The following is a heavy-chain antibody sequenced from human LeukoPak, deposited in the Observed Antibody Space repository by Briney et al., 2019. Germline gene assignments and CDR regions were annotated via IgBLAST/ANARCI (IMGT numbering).Heavy chain of an antibody. J-gene: IGHJ5*02. CDR2: ISTDSCSA. CDR3: ARSPPYSKLRFDP. V-gene: IGHV3-11*03. CDR1: GFTFSDSY. D-gene: IGHD6-13*01. Sequence: GGSLRPSCAASGFTFSDSYMSWIRQAPGKGLEWTSYISTDSCSADYADSVKGRFTISRDNAKNSLYLQINSLRAEDTAVYYCARSPPYSKLRFDPWGQGTLVTVSS.